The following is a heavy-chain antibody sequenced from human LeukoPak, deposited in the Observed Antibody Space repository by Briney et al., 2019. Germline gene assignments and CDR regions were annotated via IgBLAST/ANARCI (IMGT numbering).Heavy chain of an antibody. Sequence: SETLSLTCTVSGGSISSYYWSWIRQPPGKGLEWIGYIYYSGSTNYNPSLKSRVTISVDTSKNQFSLKLSSVTAADTAVYYCAREESDSSGYYYSWFDPWGQGTLVTVSS. CDR2: IYYSGST. D-gene: IGHD3-22*01. V-gene: IGHV4-59*01. J-gene: IGHJ5*02. CDR3: AREESDSSGYYYSWFDP. CDR1: GGSISSYY.